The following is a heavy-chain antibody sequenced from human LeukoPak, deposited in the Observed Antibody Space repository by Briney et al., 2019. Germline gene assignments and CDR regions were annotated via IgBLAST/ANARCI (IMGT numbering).Heavy chain of an antibody. CDR3: ARETRYYQNWFDP. D-gene: IGHD2/OR15-2a*01. CDR1: GYTFTGYY. V-gene: IGHV1-2*02. CDR2: INPNSGGT. Sequence: ASVKVSCKASGYTFTGYYMHWVRQAPGQGLEWMGWINPNSGGTNYAQKFQGRVTMTRDTSISTAYMELSRLRSDDTAVYYCARETRYYQNWFDPWGQGTLVTVSS. J-gene: IGHJ5*02.